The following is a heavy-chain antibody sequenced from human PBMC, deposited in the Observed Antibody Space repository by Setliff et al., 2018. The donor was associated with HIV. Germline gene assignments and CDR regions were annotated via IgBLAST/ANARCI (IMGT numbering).Heavy chain of an antibody. CDR1: GFTVSGNY. V-gene: IGHV3-66*02. Sequence: PGGSLRLSCAASGFTVSGNYLNWVRQAPGKGLEWVSDIYSGGNRNYADSVKGRFTISRDISKNTLYLQMNSLTSEDTAVYYCAAQYLRVDDAFDIWGQGTMVTVSS. CDR2: IYSGGNR. CDR3: AAQYLRVDDAFDI. J-gene: IGHJ3*02. D-gene: IGHD2-2*01.